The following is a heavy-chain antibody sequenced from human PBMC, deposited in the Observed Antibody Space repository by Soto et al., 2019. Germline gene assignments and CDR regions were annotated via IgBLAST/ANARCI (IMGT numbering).Heavy chain of an antibody. J-gene: IGHJ5*02. V-gene: IGHV3-30*18. CDR3: AKGLLSA. CDR1: GFTFSSYG. CDR2: ISHDGSNE. Sequence: QVQLVESGGGVVQPGRSLRLSCAVSGFTFSSYGMHWVRQAPGKGLEWVAVISHDGSNEYYADSVKGRFTIFRDNYKNMLYLQMNSLRGEDPAVYYCAKGLLSAWGQGTLVTVSS.